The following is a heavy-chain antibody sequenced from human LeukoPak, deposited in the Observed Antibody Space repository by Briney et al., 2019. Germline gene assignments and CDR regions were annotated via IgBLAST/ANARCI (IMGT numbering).Heavy chain of an antibody. CDR1: GGSISSSNW. D-gene: IGHD1-26*01. J-gene: IGHJ4*02. V-gene: IGHV4-4*02. CDR3: AREEALGSGSFDY. Sequence: SETLSLTCAVSGGSISSSNWWSWVRQPPGKGLEWIGEIYHSGSTNYNPSLKSRVTISVDKSKNQFSLKLSSVTAADTAVYYCAREEALGSGSFDYWGQGTLVTVSS. CDR2: IYHSGST.